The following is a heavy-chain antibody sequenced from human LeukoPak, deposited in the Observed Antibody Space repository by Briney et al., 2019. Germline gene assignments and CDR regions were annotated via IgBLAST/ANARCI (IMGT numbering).Heavy chain of an antibody. CDR3: ARDGGERWFDP. Sequence: PSETLSLTCTVSGGSISSYYWSWIRQPPGEGLEWIGYIYYSGSTNYNPSLKSRVTISVDTSKNQFSLKLSSVTAADTAVYYCARDGGERWFDPWGQGTLVTVSS. D-gene: IGHD2-21*01. CDR2: IYYSGST. J-gene: IGHJ5*02. CDR1: GGSISSYY. V-gene: IGHV4-59*01.